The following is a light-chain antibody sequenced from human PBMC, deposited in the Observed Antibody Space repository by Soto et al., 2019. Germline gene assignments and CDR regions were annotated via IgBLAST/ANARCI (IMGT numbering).Light chain of an antibody. CDR3: QQRSDWPPIT. CDR2: GAS. CDR1: QSVRGH. V-gene: IGKV3-11*01. J-gene: IGKJ5*01. Sequence: DTVLTQSPAALSLSPGETATLSCRASQSVRGHLAWYQQKPGQAPRLLIYGASYRATGVPLRFSGSGSGTDFTLTISSLESGDSAIYYCQQRSDWPPITFGQGTRLEIK.